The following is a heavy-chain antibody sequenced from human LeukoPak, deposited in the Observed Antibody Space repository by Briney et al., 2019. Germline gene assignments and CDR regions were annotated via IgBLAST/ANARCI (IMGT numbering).Heavy chain of an antibody. D-gene: IGHD5-12*01. CDR1: GYTFTGYF. Sequence: ASVKVSCKTSGYTFTGYFMHWVRQAPGQGLEWMGRINPNSGGTNYAQKFQGRVTMTRDTSISTAYMELSRLRSDDTAVYYCARDSGHDSRNYYYYYMHVWGKGTTVTVSS. CDR3: ARDSGHDSRNYYYYYMHV. CDR2: INPNSGGT. V-gene: IGHV1-2*06. J-gene: IGHJ6*03.